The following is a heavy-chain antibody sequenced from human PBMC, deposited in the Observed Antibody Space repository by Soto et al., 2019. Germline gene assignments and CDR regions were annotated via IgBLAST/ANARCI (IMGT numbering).Heavy chain of an antibody. CDR1: GDSVSSSSVT. D-gene: IGHD1-26*01. CDR3: VRLIANSWLDF. CDR2: TYYRSKWYN. V-gene: IGHV6-1*01. Sequence: PSQTLSLTCAISGDSVSSSSVTWNWIRQSPSRGLEWLGRTYYRSKWYNDYAESVKSRITINPDTSKNQFSLHLNSVTPEDTAVYYCVRLIANSWLDFWGQGPLVTVSS. J-gene: IGHJ5*01.